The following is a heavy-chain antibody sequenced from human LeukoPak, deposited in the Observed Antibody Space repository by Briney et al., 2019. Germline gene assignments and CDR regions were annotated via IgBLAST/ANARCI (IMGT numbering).Heavy chain of an antibody. CDR2: INHRGTT. D-gene: IGHD4-23*01. CDR1: GGSFSGYF. CDR3: ARDPTTVVTLPHYFGD. V-gene: IGHV4-34*01. Sequence: SETLSLTCAVSGGSFSGYFWNWIRQPPGRGLEWIGEINHRGTTNYSPSLKSRVTISVDTSKNQFSLRLRSVTAADTAVYYCARDPTTVVTLPHYFGDWVQGTLVTVSS. J-gene: IGHJ4*02.